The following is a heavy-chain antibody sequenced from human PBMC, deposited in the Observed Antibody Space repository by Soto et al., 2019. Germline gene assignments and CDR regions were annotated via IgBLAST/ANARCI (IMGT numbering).Heavy chain of an antibody. V-gene: IGHV3-73*01. Sequence: GGSLRLSCAASGFTFSGSAMHWVRQASGKGLEWVGRIRSKGNNYATAYGASLKGRFTISRDGSKNTAYLQMNSLNTEDTAVYYCSRQASDFWSGKPQYYMDVWGKGTTVTVSS. CDR3: SRQASDFWSGKPQYYMDV. J-gene: IGHJ6*03. CDR1: GFTFSGSA. CDR2: IRSKGNNYAT. D-gene: IGHD3-3*01.